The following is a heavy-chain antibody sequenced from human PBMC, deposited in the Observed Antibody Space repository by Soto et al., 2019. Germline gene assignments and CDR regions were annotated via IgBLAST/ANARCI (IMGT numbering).Heavy chain of an antibody. D-gene: IGHD3-3*01. V-gene: IGHV5-10-1*01. Sequence: LKISCKGSGYSFTSYWISWVRQMPGKGLEWMGRIDPSDSYTNYSPSFQGHVTISADKSISTAYLQWSSLKASDTAMYYCATDFGVVIRRYYYGMDVWGQGTTVTVSS. CDR1: GYSFTSYW. CDR2: IDPSDSYT. J-gene: IGHJ6*02. CDR3: ATDFGVVIRRYYYGMDV.